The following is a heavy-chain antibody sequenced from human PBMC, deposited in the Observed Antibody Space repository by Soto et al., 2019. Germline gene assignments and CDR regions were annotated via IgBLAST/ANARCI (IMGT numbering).Heavy chain of an antibody. CDR2: IIPIFGTA. J-gene: IGHJ4*02. CDR1: GGTFSSYA. Sequence: QVQLVQSGAEVKKPGSSVKVSCKASGGTFSSYAISWVRQAPGQGLEWMGGIIPIFGTANYAQKFQGRVTITADESTSTDYRELSSLRAEDTAVYYCARVQGLPSIAVAGPLAGWGQGTLVTVSS. CDR3: ARVQGLPSIAVAGPLAG. V-gene: IGHV1-69*01. D-gene: IGHD6-19*01.